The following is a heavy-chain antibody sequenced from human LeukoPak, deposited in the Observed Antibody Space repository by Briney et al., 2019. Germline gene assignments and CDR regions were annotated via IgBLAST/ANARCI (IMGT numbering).Heavy chain of an antibody. CDR1: GGTFSSDA. Sequence: ASVKVSCKASGGTFSSDAISWVRQAPGQGLEWMGRIIPIFGTANYAQKFQGRVTITTDESTSTAYMELSSLRSEDTAVYYCARGTWGTGDPYWGQGTLVTVSS. D-gene: IGHD4-17*01. CDR2: IIPIFGTA. CDR3: ARGTWGTGDPY. V-gene: IGHV1-69*05. J-gene: IGHJ4*02.